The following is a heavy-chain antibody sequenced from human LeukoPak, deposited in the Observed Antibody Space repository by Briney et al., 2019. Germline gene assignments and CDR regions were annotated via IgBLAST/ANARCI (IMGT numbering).Heavy chain of an antibody. CDR3: ARAEYDFWSGSYGT. Sequence: ASVKVSCKASGYTFTGYYMYWVRQAPGQGLEWMGWINPNSGGTNYAQKFQGRVTMTRDTSISTAYMELSRLRSDDTAVYYCARAEYDFWSGSYGTWGQGTLVTVSS. V-gene: IGHV1-2*02. CDR1: GYTFTGYY. D-gene: IGHD3-3*01. CDR2: INPNSGGT. J-gene: IGHJ4*02.